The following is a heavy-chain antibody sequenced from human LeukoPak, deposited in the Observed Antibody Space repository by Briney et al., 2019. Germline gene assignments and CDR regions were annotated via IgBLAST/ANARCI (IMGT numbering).Heavy chain of an antibody. CDR2: IYYSGST. Sequence: SETLSLTCTVSGGSISSSSYYWGWIRQPPGKGLEWIGSIYYSGSTYYNPSLKSRVTISVDTSKNQFSLKLSSVTAADTAVYYCARENSPQYYYGSGTLYWGQGTLVTVSS. J-gene: IGHJ4*02. V-gene: IGHV4-39*07. D-gene: IGHD3-10*01. CDR1: GGSISSSSYY. CDR3: ARENSPQYYYGSGTLY.